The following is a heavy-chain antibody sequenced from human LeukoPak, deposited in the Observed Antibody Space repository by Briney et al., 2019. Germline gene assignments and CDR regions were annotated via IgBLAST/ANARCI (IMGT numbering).Heavy chain of an antibody. CDR2: IYPGDSDT. D-gene: IGHD5-18*01. J-gene: IGHJ4*02. Sequence: GESLKISRKGSGYSFTNYWVAWVRQMPGKGLEWMGIIYPGDSDTRYSPSFQGQVTISADKSISTAYLQWNSLEASDTAMYYCARRHKRGAYSYGVDYWGQGTLVTVSS. V-gene: IGHV5-51*01. CDR3: ARRHKRGAYSYGVDY. CDR1: GYSFTNYW.